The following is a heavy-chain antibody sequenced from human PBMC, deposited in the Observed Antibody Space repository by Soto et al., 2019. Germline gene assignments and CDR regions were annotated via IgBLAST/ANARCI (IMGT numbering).Heavy chain of an antibody. D-gene: IGHD3-10*01. J-gene: IGHJ4*02. Sequence: PGGSLRLSCAASGFTVSSNYMSWVRQAPGKGLEWVSVIYSDGTTYYVDSVKGRFTISRDNSRNTLYLQMNSLTAEDTAVYYCANGRATYGLLTHDYWGQGTLVTVSS. CDR3: ANGRATYGLLTHDY. V-gene: IGHV3-53*01. CDR2: IYSDGTT. CDR1: GFTVSSNY.